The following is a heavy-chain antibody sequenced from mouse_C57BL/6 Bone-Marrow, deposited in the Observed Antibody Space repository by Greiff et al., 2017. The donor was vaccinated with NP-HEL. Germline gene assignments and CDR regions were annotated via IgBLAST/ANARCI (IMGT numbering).Heavy chain of an antibody. V-gene: IGHV1-64*01. J-gene: IGHJ1*03. D-gene: IGHD2-4*01. CDR3: AKGSDYDYDGGYWYFDV. CDR1: GYTFTSYW. CDR2: IHPNSGST. Sequence: QVQLQQPGAELVKPGASVKLSCKASGYTFTSYWMHWVKQRPGQGLEWIGMIHPNSGSTNYNAKFKSKATLTVDKSSSTAYIQLSSLTSEDSAVYYCAKGSDYDYDGGYWYFDVWGTGTTVTVSA.